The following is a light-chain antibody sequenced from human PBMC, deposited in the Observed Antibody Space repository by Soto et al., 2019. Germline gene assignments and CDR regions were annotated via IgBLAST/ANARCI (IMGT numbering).Light chain of an antibody. CDR1: QSVNSDY. J-gene: IGKJ3*01. CDR3: YHYVYSQFA. Sequence: EIVLTQSPGTLSLSPGERATLSCRATQSVNSDYLAWYQQRPGQAPRLLMHGASSRATGIPDRFSGSGSGADFTLTISRLEPEDFAVYYCYHYVYSQFAFGPGTKVDIK. V-gene: IGKV3-20*01. CDR2: GAS.